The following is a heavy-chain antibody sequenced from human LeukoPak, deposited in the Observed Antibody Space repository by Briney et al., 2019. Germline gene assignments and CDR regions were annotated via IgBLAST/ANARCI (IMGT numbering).Heavy chain of an antibody. J-gene: IGHJ6*02. V-gene: IGHV3-30*18. D-gene: IGHD3-3*02. CDR1: GFTFSSYG. CDR2: ISYDGSNK. CDR3: AKDFGHFGPNMDV. Sequence: GGSLRLSCAASGFTFSSYGMHWVRQAPGKGLEWVAVISYDGSNKYYADSVKGRFTISRDNSKNTLYLQMNSLRAEDTAVYYCAKDFGHFGPNMDVWGQRTTVTVSS.